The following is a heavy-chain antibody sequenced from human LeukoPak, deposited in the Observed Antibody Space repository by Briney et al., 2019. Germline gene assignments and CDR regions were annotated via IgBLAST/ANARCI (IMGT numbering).Heavy chain of an antibody. CDR2: IYYSGST. D-gene: IGHD3-9*01. V-gene: IGHV4-31*03. Sequence: SETLSLTCTVSGGSISSGGYYWSWIRQHPGKGLEWLGYIYYSGSTYYNPSLKSRVTISVDTSKNQFSLKLSSVTAADTAVYYCARSRVYDILTGYLYNWFDPWGQGTLVTVSS. J-gene: IGHJ5*02. CDR1: GGSISSGGYY. CDR3: ARSRVYDILTGYLYNWFDP.